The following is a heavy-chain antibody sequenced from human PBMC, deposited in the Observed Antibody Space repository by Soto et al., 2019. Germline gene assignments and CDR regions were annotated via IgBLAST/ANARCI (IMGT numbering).Heavy chain of an antibody. D-gene: IGHD3-10*01. CDR2: IIPVFGII. J-gene: IGHJ3*02. Sequence: QVQLVQSGAEVKKPGSSVKVSCKASGGTFSSDAIAWVRQAPGQGLEWMGRIIPVFGIINYSQEFQGRVTLTADTSTIPAYMELRSLRSEDTAVYYCARAGEDVNDAFDIWGQGTMVSVSS. CDR1: GGTFSSDA. CDR3: ARAGEDVNDAFDI. V-gene: IGHV1-69*04.